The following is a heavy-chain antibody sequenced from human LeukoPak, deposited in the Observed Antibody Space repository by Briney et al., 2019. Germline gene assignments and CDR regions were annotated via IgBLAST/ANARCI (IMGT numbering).Heavy chain of an antibody. CDR2: IYSSGST. V-gene: IGHV4-4*07. CDR1: GGSSSSYY. CDR3: ARATYCGSDCYSFEY. Sequence: SETLSLTCTVSGGSSSSYYWNWIRQPAGKGLEWIGRIYSSGSTDYNPSLKSRVTVSVDTSKNQLSLKLRSVTAADTAVYYCARATYCGSDCYSFEYWGQGTLVTVSS. J-gene: IGHJ4*02. D-gene: IGHD2-21*01.